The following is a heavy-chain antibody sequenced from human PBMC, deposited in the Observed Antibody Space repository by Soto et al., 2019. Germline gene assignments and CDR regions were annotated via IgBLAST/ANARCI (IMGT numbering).Heavy chain of an antibody. D-gene: IGHD5-18*01. CDR2: IFWDDDK. CDR3: TLSSAYSYADY. V-gene: IGHV2-5*02. J-gene: IGHJ4*02. CDR1: GFSLNTRGVG. Sequence: QITLKESGPTLVESTQTLTLTCTFSGFSLNTRGVGVGWIRQPPGKALEWLALIFWDDDKRYTPSLKSRLTITKDTSKNKVVLTLTNMDPVDTATYYCTLSSAYSYADYWGQGTLVTVSS.